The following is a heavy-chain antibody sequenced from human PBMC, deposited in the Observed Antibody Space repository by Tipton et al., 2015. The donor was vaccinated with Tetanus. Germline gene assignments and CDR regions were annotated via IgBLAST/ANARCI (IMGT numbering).Heavy chain of an antibody. CDR1: GFTFSNYV. CDR3: ARGMSFDP. CDR2: ISSRNTYI. Sequence: SLRLSCAVSGFTFSNYVMNWVRQAPGKGPEWVSSISSRNTYIYYADSVKGRFTISRDNAKSSLYLQMNSLRVDDTAVYYCARGMSFDPWGQGTLVTVSS. J-gene: IGHJ5*02. V-gene: IGHV3-21*01.